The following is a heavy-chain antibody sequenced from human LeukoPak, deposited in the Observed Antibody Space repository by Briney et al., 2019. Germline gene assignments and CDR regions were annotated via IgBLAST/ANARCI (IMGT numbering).Heavy chain of an antibody. CDR2: IYYSGST. Sequence: SETLSLTRTASGGSISSSSYYWGWIRQPPGKGLEWIGSIYYSGSTYYNPSLKSRVTISVDTSKNQFSLKLSSVTAADTAVYYCASDRWFDPWGQGTLVTVSS. V-gene: IGHV4-39*07. J-gene: IGHJ5*02. CDR1: GGSISSSSYY. CDR3: ASDRWFDP.